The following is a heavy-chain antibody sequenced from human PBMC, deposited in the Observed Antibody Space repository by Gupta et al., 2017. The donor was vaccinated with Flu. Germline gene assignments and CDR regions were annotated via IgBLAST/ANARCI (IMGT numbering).Heavy chain of an antibody. V-gene: IGHV3-23*04. D-gene: IGHD6-19*01. CDR1: GFSFSCSS. CDR3: VKASGNFTSGWFYFDS. Sequence: VQVVGAGGRWVKAGGSPRLLLSAPGFSFSCSSQALVRPAPGKGLGGVDANRGRAIETHDGGSVKGLFIITHDNSNSTQHLQMKSRIPDDMATYYCVKASGNFTSGWFYFDSWGQGVMVTVSS. CDR2: NRGRAIET. J-gene: IGHJ4*02.